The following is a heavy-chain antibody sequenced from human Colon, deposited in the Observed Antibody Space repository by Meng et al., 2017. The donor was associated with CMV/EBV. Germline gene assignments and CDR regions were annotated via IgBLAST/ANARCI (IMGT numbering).Heavy chain of an antibody. CDR3: GKMGAWFRVDS. D-gene: IGHD3-10*01. Sequence: GESLKISCVASDFAFNTHNINWVRQAPGKGLEWISYISGGSSAIYYADSVKGRFTTFRDNAKNSLYLQMDSLRAEDTAVYYCGKMGAWFRVDSWGQGTPVTVSS. CDR2: ISGGSSAI. CDR1: DFAFNTHN. J-gene: IGHJ4*02. V-gene: IGHV3-48*04.